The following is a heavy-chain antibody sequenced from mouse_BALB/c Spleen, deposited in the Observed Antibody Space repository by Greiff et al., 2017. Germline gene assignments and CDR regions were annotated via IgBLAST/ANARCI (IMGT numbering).Heavy chain of an antibody. CDR2: ISYSGST. D-gene: IGHD2-4*01. Sequence: EVHLVESGPGLVKPSQSLSLTCTVTGYSITSDYAWNWIRQFPGNKLEWMGYISYSGSTSYNPSLKSRISITRDTSKNQFFLQLNSVTTEDTATYYCARERSTMITTGWYFDVWGAGTTVTVSS. V-gene: IGHV3-2*02. J-gene: IGHJ1*01. CDR1: GYSITSDYA. CDR3: ARERSTMITTGWYFDV.